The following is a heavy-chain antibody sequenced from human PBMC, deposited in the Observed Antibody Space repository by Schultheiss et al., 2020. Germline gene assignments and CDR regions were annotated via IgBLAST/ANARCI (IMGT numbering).Heavy chain of an antibody. Sequence: SETMSLTCAVYGGSFSGYYWSWIRQPPGKGLEWIGRIYTSGSTNYNPSLKSRVTMSVDTSKNQFSLKLSSVTAADTAVYYCARGTTVTTSRSGYYGMDVWGQGTTVNGS. CDR2: IYTSGST. V-gene: IGHV4-59*10. J-gene: IGHJ6*02. CDR1: GGSFSGYY. D-gene: IGHD4-17*01. CDR3: ARGTTVTTSRSGYYGMDV.